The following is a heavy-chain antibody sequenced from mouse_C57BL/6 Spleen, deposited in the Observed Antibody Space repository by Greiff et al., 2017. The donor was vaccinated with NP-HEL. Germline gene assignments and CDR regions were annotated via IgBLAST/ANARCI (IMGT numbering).Heavy chain of an antibody. D-gene: IGHD1-1*01. CDR2: ISYDGSN. CDR1: GYSITSGYY. CDR3: ARGTVSSMDY. Sequence: VQLQQSGPGLVKPSQSLSLTCSVTGYSITSGYYWNWIRQFPGNKLEWMGYISYDGSNNYNPSLKNRISITRDTSKNQFFLKLNSVTTEDTATYYCARGTVSSMDYWGQGTSVTVSS. V-gene: IGHV3-6*01. J-gene: IGHJ4*01.